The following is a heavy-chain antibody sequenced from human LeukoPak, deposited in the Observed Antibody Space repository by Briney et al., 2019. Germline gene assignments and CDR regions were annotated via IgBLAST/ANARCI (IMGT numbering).Heavy chain of an antibody. D-gene: IGHD5-18*01. CDR3: ARMKRGYIYGYVWTAPLDY. J-gene: IGHJ4*02. CDR1: GYTFTGYY. Sequence: GASVKVSCKASGYTFTGYYMHWVRQPPGQGLEWMGWINPNSCGKNYAQRFQGRVTMTRETSISTAYMEVNRLRSDDTAVYYCARMKRGYIYGYVWTAPLDYWGQGTLVTVSS. V-gene: IGHV1-2*02. CDR2: INPNSCGK.